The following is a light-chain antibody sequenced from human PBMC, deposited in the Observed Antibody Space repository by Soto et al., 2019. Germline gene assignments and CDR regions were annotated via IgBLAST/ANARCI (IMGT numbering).Light chain of an antibody. J-gene: IGKJ1*01. Sequence: EIVLTQSPGTLSLSPGETATLSCRASQSVSSGYLAWYQQKPGQAPRLLIFDASSRATGIPDRFSGSGSGTDFTLTISRLEPEDFAVYYCQQYGSSPWTFGQGTKVDIK. CDR1: QSVSSGY. CDR3: QQYGSSPWT. V-gene: IGKV3-20*01. CDR2: DAS.